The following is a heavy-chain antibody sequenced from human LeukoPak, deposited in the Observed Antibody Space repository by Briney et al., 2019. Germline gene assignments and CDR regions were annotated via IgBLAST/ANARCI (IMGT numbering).Heavy chain of an antibody. CDR3: ARDYGGNGHDAFDI. V-gene: IGHV4-39*07. CDR1: GGSISSHNYY. D-gene: IGHD4-23*01. CDR2: IYYSGTT. Sequence: SETLSHTCPVPGGSISSHNYYWLWIPQPPGRGLVCIGCIYYSGTTYYNPSLTSRVPISVDTSKNQFSLKLSSVTAADTAVYYCARDYGGNGHDAFDIWGQGTMVTVSS. J-gene: IGHJ3*02.